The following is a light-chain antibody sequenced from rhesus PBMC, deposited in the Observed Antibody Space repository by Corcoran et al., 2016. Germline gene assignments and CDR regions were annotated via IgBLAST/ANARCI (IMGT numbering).Light chain of an antibody. Sequence: DIQMTQSPSSLSASVGDRVTITCRASQGISSWLAWYQQKPGKAPNLLIYRASSLQSGVPASFSGSGSGTEFTLTIRSLQPGDFATYYCQQYGSAPPTFGQGTKVGIK. J-gene: IGKJ1*01. CDR3: QQYGSAPPT. CDR2: RAS. V-gene: IGKV1-21*01. CDR1: QGISSW.